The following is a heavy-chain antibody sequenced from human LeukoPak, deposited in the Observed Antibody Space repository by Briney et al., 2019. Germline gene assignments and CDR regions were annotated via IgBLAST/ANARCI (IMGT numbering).Heavy chain of an antibody. V-gene: IGHV3-66*01. J-gene: IGHJ3*02. CDR3: ARDPGRGYSGYVEAFDI. D-gene: IGHD5-12*01. Sequence: PGGSLRLSCAASGFTFSSYSMNWVRQAPGKGLEWVSVIYSGGSTYYADSVKGRFTISRDNSKNTLYLQMNSLRAEDTAVYYCARDPGRGYSGYVEAFDIWGQGTMVTVSS. CDR2: IYSGGST. CDR1: GFTFSSYS.